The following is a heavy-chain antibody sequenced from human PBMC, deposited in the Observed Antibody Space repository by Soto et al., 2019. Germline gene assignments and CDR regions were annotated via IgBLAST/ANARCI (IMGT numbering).Heavy chain of an antibody. Sequence: EVQLVESGGGLVQPGGSLRLTCVASGFPFSIYSMNWVRQAPGKGLEWSSYITSDTNTIKYADSVKGRFTISRDNAKNLVYLQMNSLRDEDKAVYFFARSVEGHFDYWGQGTVVTVSS. CDR3: ARSVEGHFDY. CDR1: GFPFSIYS. V-gene: IGHV3-48*02. CDR2: ITSDTNTI. J-gene: IGHJ4*02. D-gene: IGHD6-19*01.